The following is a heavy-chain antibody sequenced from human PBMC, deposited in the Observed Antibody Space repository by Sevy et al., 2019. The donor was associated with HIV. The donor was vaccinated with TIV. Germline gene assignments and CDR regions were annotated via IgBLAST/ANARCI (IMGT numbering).Heavy chain of an antibody. Sequence: GGSLRLSCPASGFTFSSYAMHWVRQAPGKGLEWVSAISNSGSDTKYAGLVKGRFTISRDKSKNTLYVQMNSLSAEDTAVYYCAKDRITVIGDAFDLWGQGTMVTVSS. CDR3: AKDRITVIGDAFDL. CDR1: GFTFSSYA. V-gene: IGHV3-23*01. CDR2: ISNSGSDT. D-gene: IGHD4-17*01. J-gene: IGHJ3*01.